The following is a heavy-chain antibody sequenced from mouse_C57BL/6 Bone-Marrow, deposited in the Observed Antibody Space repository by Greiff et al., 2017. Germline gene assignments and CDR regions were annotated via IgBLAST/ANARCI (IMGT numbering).Heavy chain of an antibody. V-gene: IGHV14-2*01. J-gene: IGHJ4*01. D-gene: IGHD3-2*02. CDR3: APDSSGYVGAMDY. CDR2: IDPEDGET. Sequence: VHVKQSGAELVKPGASVKLSCTASGFNIKDYYMHWVKQRTEQGLEWIGRIDPEDGETKYAPKFQGKATITADTSSNTAYLQLSSLTSEDTAVYYCAPDSSGYVGAMDYWGQGTSVTVSS. CDR1: GFNIKDYY.